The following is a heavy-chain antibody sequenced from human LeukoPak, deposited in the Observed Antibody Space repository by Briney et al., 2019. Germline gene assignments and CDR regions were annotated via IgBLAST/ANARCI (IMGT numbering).Heavy chain of an antibody. CDR2: IIPIFGTA. D-gene: IGHD5-24*01. Sequence: SVKVSCKASGGTFSSYAISWVRQAPGQGLEWMGGIIPIFGTANYAQKFQGRVTITADESTSTAYMELSSLRSEGTAVYYCARADCYRAPGAFDIWGQGTMVTVSS. CDR1: GGTFSSYA. V-gene: IGHV1-69*01. J-gene: IGHJ3*02. CDR3: ARADCYRAPGAFDI.